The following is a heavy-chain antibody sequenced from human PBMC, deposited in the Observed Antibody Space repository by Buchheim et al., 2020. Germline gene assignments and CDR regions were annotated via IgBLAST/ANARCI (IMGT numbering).Heavy chain of an antibody. D-gene: IGHD6-13*01. V-gene: IGHV3-30*18. CDR2: ISYDGSNK. CDR1: GFTFSSYG. Sequence: VQLVESGGGVVQPGRSLRLSCAASGFTFSSYGMHWVRQAPGKGLEWVAVISYDGSNKYYADSVKGRFTISRDNSKNTLYLQMNSLRAEDTAVYYCAKAGYSSSWPNMDVWGQGTT. J-gene: IGHJ6*02. CDR3: AKAGYSSSWPNMDV.